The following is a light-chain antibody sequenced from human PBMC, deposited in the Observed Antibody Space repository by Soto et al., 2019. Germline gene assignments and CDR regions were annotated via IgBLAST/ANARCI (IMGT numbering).Light chain of an antibody. J-gene: IGKJ1*01. V-gene: IGKV1-8*01. CDR3: QHYYTYPWT. CDR1: QDIGNN. Sequence: AIRMTQSPSSLSASTGDRVTITCRASQDIGNNLVWYQQKPGKAPKVLIHAASTLQGGVSSRFSGSRSGTDFTLTINSLQSEEFATYYCQHYYTYPWTFGQGTKVEV. CDR2: AAS.